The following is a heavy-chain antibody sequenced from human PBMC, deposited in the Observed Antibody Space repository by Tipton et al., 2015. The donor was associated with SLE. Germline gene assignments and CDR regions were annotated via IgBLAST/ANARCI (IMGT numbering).Heavy chain of an antibody. V-gene: IGHV4-61*01. D-gene: IGHD3-22*01. CDR1: GGSVSSGSYY. CDR3: ARSTAWLVVDPEYFRH. CDR2: IYYSGST. Sequence: TLSLTCTVSGGSVSSGSYYWSWIRQPPGKGLEWIGYIYYSGSTNYNPSLKSRVTISVDTSKNQFSLKLSSVTAADTAVYYCARSTAWLVVDPEYFRHWGQGTLVTVSS. J-gene: IGHJ1*01.